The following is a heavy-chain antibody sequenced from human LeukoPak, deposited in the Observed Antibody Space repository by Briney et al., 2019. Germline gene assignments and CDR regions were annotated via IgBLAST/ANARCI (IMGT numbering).Heavy chain of an antibody. CDR1: GGSFSGYY. V-gene: IGHV4-34*01. J-gene: IGHJ4*02. CDR2: INHSGST. CDR3: ARARADYCSGGSCYSDY. Sequence: SETLSLTCAVYGGSFSGYYWSWIRQPPGKGLEWIGEINHSGSTNYNPSLKSRVTISVDTSKNQLSLKLSSVTAADTAVYYCARARADYCSGGSCYSDYWGQGTLVTVS. D-gene: IGHD2-15*01.